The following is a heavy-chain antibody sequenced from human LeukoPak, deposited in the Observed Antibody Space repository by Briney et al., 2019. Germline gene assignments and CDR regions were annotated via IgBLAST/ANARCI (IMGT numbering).Heavy chain of an antibody. J-gene: IGHJ4*02. CDR3: AREDISYSSSRTLDY. CDR2: INPNSGGT. Sequence: ASVKVSCKASGYTFTGYYMHWVRQAPGQGLEWMGWINPNSGGTNYAKKFQGRVTMTRDTSISTAYMELSRLRSDDTAVYYCAREDISYSSSRTLDYWGQGTLVTVSS. CDR1: GYTFTGYY. D-gene: IGHD6-13*01. V-gene: IGHV1-2*02.